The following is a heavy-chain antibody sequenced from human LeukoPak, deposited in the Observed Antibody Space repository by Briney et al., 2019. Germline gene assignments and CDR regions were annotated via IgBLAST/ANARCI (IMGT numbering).Heavy chain of an antibody. J-gene: IGHJ6*03. CDR3: ARDATGRYVVVVPAAIERDYYYYYYMDV. Sequence: GGSLRLSCAASGFTFSSYSMNWVRQAPGKGLVWVSRINSDGSSTSYADSVKGRFTISRDNAKNTLYLQMNSLRAEDTAVYYCARDATGRYVVVVPAAIERDYYYYYYMDVWGKGTTVTVSS. CDR2: INSDGSST. V-gene: IGHV3-74*01. CDR1: GFTFSSYS. D-gene: IGHD2-2*01.